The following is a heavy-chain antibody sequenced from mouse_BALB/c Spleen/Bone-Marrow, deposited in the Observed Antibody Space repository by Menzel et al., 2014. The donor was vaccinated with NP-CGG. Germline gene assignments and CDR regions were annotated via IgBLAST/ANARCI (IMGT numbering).Heavy chain of an antibody. V-gene: IGHV1-69*02. D-gene: IGHD2-3*01. Sequence: VRLQQSGAELVKPGAPVKLSCKASGYTFTSYWMNWVKQRPGRGLEWIGRIDPSDSETHYNQKFKDKATLTVDKSSSTAYNQGSSLASEDPAVYHCARALGDGYYYAMDFWSEGTSVTVSS. J-gene: IGHJ4*01. CDR2: IDPSDSET. CDR1: GYTFTSYW. CDR3: ARALGDGYYYAMDF.